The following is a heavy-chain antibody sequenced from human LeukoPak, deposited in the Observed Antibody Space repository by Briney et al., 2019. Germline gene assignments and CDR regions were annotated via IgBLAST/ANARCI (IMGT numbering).Heavy chain of an antibody. J-gene: IGHJ4*02. V-gene: IGHV3-53*01. D-gene: IGHD3-22*01. CDR3: AKVINSGYYYYFDY. Sequence: GGSLRLSCAASGFTVSSNYLSWVRQAPGKGLVWVSALHSGGHTFYADSVKGRFTISRDNSKNTLYMQMNSLRAEDTAVYYCAKVINSGYYYYFDYWGQGTLVTVSS. CDR2: LHSGGHT. CDR1: GFTVSSNY.